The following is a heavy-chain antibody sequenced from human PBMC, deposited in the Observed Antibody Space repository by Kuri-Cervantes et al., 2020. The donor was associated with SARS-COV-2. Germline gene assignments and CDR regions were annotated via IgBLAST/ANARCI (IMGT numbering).Heavy chain of an antibody. V-gene: IGHV3-30-3*01. Sequence: LSLTCAASGFTFSSYAMHWVRQAPGKGLEWVAVISYDGSNKYYADSAKGRFTISRDNSKNTLYLQMNSLRAEDTAVYYCARDHRDGYNWSSFFGGMDVWGQGTTVTVSS. D-gene: IGHD5-24*01. J-gene: IGHJ6*02. CDR2: ISYDGSNK. CDR3: ARDHRDGYNWSSFFGGMDV. CDR1: GFTFSSYA.